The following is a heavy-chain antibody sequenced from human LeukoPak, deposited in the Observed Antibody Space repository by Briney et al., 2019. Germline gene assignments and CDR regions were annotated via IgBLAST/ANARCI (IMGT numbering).Heavy chain of an antibody. V-gene: IGHV4-59*11. J-gene: IGHJ4*02. CDR1: GGSISSHY. D-gene: IGHD1-20*01. Sequence: PSETLSLTCTVSGGSISSHYWSWIRQPPRKGLEWIGYIFHSGTTNHNPSLKSRVTISVDTSKNQFSLKLSSVTAADTAVYYCARAREGGTNWIFDFWGQGTLVTVSS. CDR2: IFHSGTT. CDR3: ARAREGGTNWIFDF.